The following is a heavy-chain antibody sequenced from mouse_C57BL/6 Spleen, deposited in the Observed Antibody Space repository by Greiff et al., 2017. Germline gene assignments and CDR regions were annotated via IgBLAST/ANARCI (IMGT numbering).Heavy chain of an antibody. CDR1: GYTFTSYG. CDR3: AGSLYFDY. J-gene: IGHJ2*01. CDR2: IHPRSGNN. V-gene: IGHV1-81*01. Sequence: VQLKESGAELARPGASVKLSCKASGYTFTSYGISWVKQRTGQGLEWIGEIHPRSGNNYYNEKFKGKATLTADKYSSTAYMELRSLTSEDSAVYFYAGSLYFDYWGQGTTLTVSS.